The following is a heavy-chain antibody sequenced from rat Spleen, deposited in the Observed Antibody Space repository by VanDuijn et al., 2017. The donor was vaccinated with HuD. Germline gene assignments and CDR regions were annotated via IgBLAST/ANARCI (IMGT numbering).Heavy chain of an antibody. CDR3: ARRSAAFDY. J-gene: IGHJ2*01. Sequence: EVQLVESGGGLVQPGRSMKLSCVASGFTFSNCDMAWVRQAPKKGLEWVAYISYNGGSTYYRDSVKGRFTISRDNRKSTLYLQMDSLRSEDTATYYCARRSAAFDYWGQGVMVTVSS. CDR1: GFTFSNCD. D-gene: IGHD3-3*01. V-gene: IGHV5-22*01. CDR2: ISYNGGST.